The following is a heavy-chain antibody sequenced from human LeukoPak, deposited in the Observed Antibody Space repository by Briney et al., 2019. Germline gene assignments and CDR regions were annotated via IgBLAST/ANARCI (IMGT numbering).Heavy chain of an antibody. CDR2: ISTSGST. J-gene: IGHJ4*02. V-gene: IGHV4-4*07. CDR1: GGPLSSYL. Sequence: SEPLSLLCSVSGGPLSSYLWSWIRQPAAKGLEGIGRISTSGSTSVSTHYNPSLKSRITISVDKSKNQFSLKVSSGTAADTAIYYCARDRGSSSSFVRDWGQGTLVTVSS. D-gene: IGHD6-6*01. CDR3: ARDRGSSSSFVRD.